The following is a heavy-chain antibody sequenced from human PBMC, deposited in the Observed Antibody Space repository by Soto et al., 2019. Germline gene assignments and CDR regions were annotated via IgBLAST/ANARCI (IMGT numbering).Heavy chain of an antibody. D-gene: IGHD3-10*01. CDR1: GFTFVSYW. CDR2: IKMDASEK. CDR3: ARDSVYGSGASVIHYFDY. Sequence: EVPLVESGGGLFQPGGSLRLSCAASGFTFVSYWLSLVRQAPGKGLEWLATIKMDASEKKYVDSVKGRLTMSRKNAKNNLYMQMDSLRAEDTAVYYCARDSVYGSGASVIHYFDYWGHGTLVTVSS. V-gene: IGHV3-7*01. J-gene: IGHJ4*01.